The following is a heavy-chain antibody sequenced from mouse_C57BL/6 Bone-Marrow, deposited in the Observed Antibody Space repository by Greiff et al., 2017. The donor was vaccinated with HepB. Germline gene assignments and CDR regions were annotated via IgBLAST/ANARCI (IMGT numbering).Heavy chain of an antibody. CDR1: GFSLTSYA. J-gene: IGHJ4*01. Sequence: VKLVESGPGLVAPSQSLSITCTVSGFSLTSYAISWVRQPPGKGLEWLGVIWTGGGTNYNSALKSRLSISKDNSKSQVFLKMNSLQTDDTARYYCARRAWCYCYAMDYWGQGTSVTVSS. CDR3: ARRAWCYCYAMDY. V-gene: IGHV2-9-1*01. D-gene: IGHD2-12*01. CDR2: IWTGGGT.